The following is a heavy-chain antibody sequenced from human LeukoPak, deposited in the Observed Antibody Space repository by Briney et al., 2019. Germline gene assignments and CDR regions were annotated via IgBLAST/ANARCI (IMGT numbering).Heavy chain of an antibody. CDR1: GGSINSGYYY. V-gene: IGHV4-30-4*01. CDR3: ARYYYDILTGYYKPFDI. CDR2: IYYSGST. D-gene: IGHD3-9*01. Sequence: TSETLSLTCTVSGGSINSGYYYWSWIRQPPGKGLEWIGYIYYSGSTYYNPSLKSRVTISVDTSKNQFSLNLRSVTAADTAVYYCARYYYDILTGYYKPFDIWGQGTMVTVSS. J-gene: IGHJ3*02.